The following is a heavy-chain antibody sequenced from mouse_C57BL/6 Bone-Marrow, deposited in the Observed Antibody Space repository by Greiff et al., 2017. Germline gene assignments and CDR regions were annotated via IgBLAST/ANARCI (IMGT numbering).Heavy chain of an antibody. CDR1: GYTFTSYW. D-gene: IGHD2-10*02. CDR3: ARSGPSYWYFDV. V-gene: IGHV1-50*01. J-gene: IGHJ1*03. Sequence: VQLQQPGAELVKPGASVKLSCKASGYTFTSYWMQWVKQRPGQGLEWIGEIDPSDSYTNYNQKFKGKATLTVDTSSSTAYMQLSSLTSEDSAVYYGARSGPSYWYFDVWGTGTTVTVSS. CDR2: IDPSDSYT.